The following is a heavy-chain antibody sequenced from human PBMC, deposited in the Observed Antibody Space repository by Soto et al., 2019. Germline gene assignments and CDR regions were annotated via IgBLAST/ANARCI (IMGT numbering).Heavy chain of an antibody. J-gene: IGHJ4*02. CDR2: IYYSGST. CDR1: GGSVSSGSYY. CDR3: ARVGYYYDSSGYYYPKTPYYFDY. V-gene: IGHV4-61*01. D-gene: IGHD3-22*01. Sequence: SETLSLTCTFSGGSVSSGSYYWSWIRQPPGKGLEWIGYIYYSGSTNYNPSLKSRVTISVDTSKNQFSLKLSSVTAADTAMYYCARVGYYYDSSGYYYPKTPYYFDYWGQGTLVTVSS.